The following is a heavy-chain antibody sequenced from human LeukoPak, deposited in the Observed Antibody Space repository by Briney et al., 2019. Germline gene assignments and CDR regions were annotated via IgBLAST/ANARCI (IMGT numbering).Heavy chain of an antibody. CDR3: AKGGGSSWPFDY. V-gene: IGHV3-30*18. CDR2: ISYDGSNK. D-gene: IGHD6-13*01. J-gene: IGHJ4*02. Sequence: PGGSLRLSCAASGFTFSSYGMHGVRQAPCKGLEWVAVISYDGSNKYYADSVKGRFTISRDNSKNTLYLQMNSLRAEDTAVYYCAKGGGSSWPFDYWGQGTLVTVSS. CDR1: GFTFSSYG.